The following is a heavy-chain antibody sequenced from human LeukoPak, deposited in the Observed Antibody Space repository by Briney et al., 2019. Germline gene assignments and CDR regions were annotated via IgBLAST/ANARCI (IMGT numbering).Heavy chain of an antibody. J-gene: IGHJ4*02. Sequence: PGGSLRLSCAASGFIFSSYWMSWVRQAPGKGPEWVANIKQDGSEKYYVDSVKGRFTISRDNAKNSLYLQMNSLRAEDTAVYYCARFSQYSDSTYHDLDYWGQGTLVSVSS. CDR3: ARFSQYSDSTYHDLDY. CDR2: IKQDGSEK. V-gene: IGHV3-7*01. CDR1: GFIFSSYW. D-gene: IGHD3-22*01.